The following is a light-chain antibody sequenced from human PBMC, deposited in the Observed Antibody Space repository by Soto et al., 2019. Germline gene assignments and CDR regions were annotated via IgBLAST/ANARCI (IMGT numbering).Light chain of an antibody. CDR2: DTS. V-gene: IGLV7-46*01. J-gene: IGLJ2*01. CDR3: LLSYSGARLL. CDR1: TGAVTSGHY. Sequence: QSVVTQEPSLTGSPGGTVTLTCGSSTGAVTSGHYPYWFQQKPGQAPRTLIYDTSNKHSWTPARFSGSLLGGKAALTLSGAQPEDEAEYYCLLSYSGARLLFGGGTKLTVL.